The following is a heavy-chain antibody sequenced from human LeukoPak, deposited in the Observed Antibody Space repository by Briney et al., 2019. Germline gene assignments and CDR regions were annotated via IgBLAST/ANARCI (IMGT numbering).Heavy chain of an antibody. CDR3: ARGGGGYYDSSAYDY. CDR2: IYHSGST. V-gene: IGHV4-38-2*02. CDR1: GYSISSGYY. Sequence: SETLSLTCTVSGYSISSGYYWGWIRQPPGKGLEWIGSIYHSGSTYYNPSLKSRVTISVDTSKNQFSLKLSSVTAADTAVYYCARGGGGYYDSSAYDYWGQGTLVTVSS. J-gene: IGHJ4*02. D-gene: IGHD3-22*01.